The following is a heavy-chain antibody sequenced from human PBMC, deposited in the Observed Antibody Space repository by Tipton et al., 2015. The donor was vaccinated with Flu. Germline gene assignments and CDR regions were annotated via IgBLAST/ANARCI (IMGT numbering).Heavy chain of an antibody. CDR2: INQDGSVN. V-gene: IGHV3-7*01. Sequence: SLRLSCAASELTFNTYGIHWVRQAPGKGLEWLANINQDGSVNYYVDSVKGRFTISRDNAKNSLYLQMNNLRAEDTAVYYCGRAIGGSSSHWGQGTLVTVSS. CDR1: ELTFNTYG. D-gene: IGHD2-2*01. CDR3: GRAIGGSSSH. J-gene: IGHJ4*02.